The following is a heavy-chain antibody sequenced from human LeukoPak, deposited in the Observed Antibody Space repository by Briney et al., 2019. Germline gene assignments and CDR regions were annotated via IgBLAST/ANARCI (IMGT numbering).Heavy chain of an antibody. J-gene: IGHJ5*02. CDR3: AGGWEPYDYWFDP. D-gene: IGHD5-12*01. V-gene: IGHV1-46*01. Sequence: ASVKVSCKASGYSFTSHYMHWVRQAPGQGLEWMGLINPSGSSTLYAQKFQGRVTMTRDTSISTAYMELSGLRSDDTAIYYCAGGWEPYDYWFDPWGQGTLVTVSS. CDR1: GYSFTSHY. CDR2: INPSGSST.